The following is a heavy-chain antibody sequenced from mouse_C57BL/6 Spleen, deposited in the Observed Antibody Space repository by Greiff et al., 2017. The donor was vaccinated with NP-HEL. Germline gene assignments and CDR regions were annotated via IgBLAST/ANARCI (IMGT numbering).Heavy chain of an antibody. Sequence: QVQLKQPGAELVRPGSSVKLSCKASGYTFTSYWMHWVKQRPIQGLEWIGNIDPSDSETHYNQKFKDKATLTVDKSSSTAYMQLSSLTSEDSAVYYCASGPMITVDYWGQGTTLTVSS. J-gene: IGHJ2*01. D-gene: IGHD2-4*01. CDR3: ASGPMITVDY. CDR2: IDPSDSET. V-gene: IGHV1-52*01. CDR1: GYTFTSYW.